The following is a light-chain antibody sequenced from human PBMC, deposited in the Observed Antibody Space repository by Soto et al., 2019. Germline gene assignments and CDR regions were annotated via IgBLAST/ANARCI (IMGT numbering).Light chain of an antibody. Sequence: EIVMPQSPASLSVSPGERATLSCRASQSVSSSLAWYQQQPGQAPRLLIYGASNRATVIPDRFSGSGSGTDFTLTISRLEPEDFAVYYCQQYRTFGQGTKVDIK. CDR2: GAS. J-gene: IGKJ1*01. CDR3: QQYRT. CDR1: QSVSSS. V-gene: IGKV3D-15*01.